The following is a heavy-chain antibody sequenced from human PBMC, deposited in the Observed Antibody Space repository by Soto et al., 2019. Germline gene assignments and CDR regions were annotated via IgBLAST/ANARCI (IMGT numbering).Heavy chain of an antibody. CDR1: GFTFSSYG. D-gene: IGHD6-13*01. Sequence: GGSLRLSCAASGFTFSSYGMHWVRQAPGKGLEWVAVILYDGSNKYYADSVKGRFTISRDNSKNTLYLQMNSLRAEDTAVYYCAKDIIAAAGIDYYYYGMDVWGQGTTVTVSS. V-gene: IGHV3-30*18. CDR2: ILYDGSNK. J-gene: IGHJ6*02. CDR3: AKDIIAAAGIDYYYYGMDV.